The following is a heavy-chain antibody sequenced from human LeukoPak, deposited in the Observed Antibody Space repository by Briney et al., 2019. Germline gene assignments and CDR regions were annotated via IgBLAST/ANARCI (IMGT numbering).Heavy chain of an antibody. CDR1: GGTFSSYA. Sequence: ASVKVSCKASGGTFSSYAISWVRQAPGQGPEWMGGIIPIFGTANYAQKFQGRVTITTDESTSTAYVELSSLRSEDTAVYYCARGAAWVPGNWFDPWGQGTLVTVSS. J-gene: IGHJ5*02. CDR3: ARGAAWVPGNWFDP. V-gene: IGHV1-69*05. D-gene: IGHD6-13*01. CDR2: IIPIFGTA.